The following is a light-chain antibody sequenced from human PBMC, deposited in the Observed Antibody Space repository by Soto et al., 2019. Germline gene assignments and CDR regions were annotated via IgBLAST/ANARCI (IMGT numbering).Light chain of an antibody. CDR3: QQSYSIPYT. J-gene: IGKJ2*01. CDR2: AAS. Sequence: DIQMTQSASSLSASVGDRVTITCRASQSISSNLNWHQQKPGKAPKVLIYAASSLQSRVPSRFSGSESVSDCTLTISRLQPEDFATYYCQQSYSIPYTFGQGTKLEIK. V-gene: IGKV1-39*01. CDR1: QSISSN.